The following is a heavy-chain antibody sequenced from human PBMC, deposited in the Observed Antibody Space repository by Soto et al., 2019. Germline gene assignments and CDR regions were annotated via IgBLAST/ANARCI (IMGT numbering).Heavy chain of an antibody. Sequence: ASVKVSCKASGYTFTSYAMHWVRQAPGQRLEWMGWINAGNGNTKYSQKFQGRVTITRDTSASTAYMELSSLRSEDTAVYYCARGEVYCSGGSCYDFSDYWGQGTLVTVSS. D-gene: IGHD2-15*01. CDR1: GYTFTSYA. CDR3: ARGEVYCSGGSCYDFSDY. V-gene: IGHV1-3*01. J-gene: IGHJ4*02. CDR2: INAGNGNT.